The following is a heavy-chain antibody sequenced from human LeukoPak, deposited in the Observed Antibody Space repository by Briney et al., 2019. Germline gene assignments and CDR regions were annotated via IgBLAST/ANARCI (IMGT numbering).Heavy chain of an antibody. CDR1: GFTFSSYG. V-gene: IGHV3-30*18. J-gene: IGHJ3*02. Sequence: GGSLRLSCAASGFTFSSYGMHWVRQAPGKGLEWVAVISYDGSNKYYADSVKGRFTISRDNSKNTLYLQMNSLRAEDTAVYYCAKGSPYYYGSGSLGAFDIWGQGTMVTVSS. CDR2: ISYDGSNK. D-gene: IGHD3-10*01. CDR3: AKGSPYYYGSGSLGAFDI.